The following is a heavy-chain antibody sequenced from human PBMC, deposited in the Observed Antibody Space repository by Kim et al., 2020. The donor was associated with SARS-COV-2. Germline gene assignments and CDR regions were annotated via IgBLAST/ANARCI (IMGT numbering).Heavy chain of an antibody. Sequence: GGSLRLSCAASGFTFRSYAMHWVRQAPGKGLEWVAVISYDGSNKYYADSVKGRFTISRDNSKNTLYLQMNSLRAEDTAVYYCASESVYCSSTSCPSGYFDYWGQGTLVTVSS. CDR2: ISYDGSNK. V-gene: IGHV3-30-3*01. D-gene: IGHD2-2*01. CDR3: ASESVYCSSTSCPSGYFDY. J-gene: IGHJ4*02. CDR1: GFTFRSYA.